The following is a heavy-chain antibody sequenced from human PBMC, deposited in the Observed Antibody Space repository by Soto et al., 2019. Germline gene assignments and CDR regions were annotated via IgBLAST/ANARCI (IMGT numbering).Heavy chain of an antibody. V-gene: IGHV4-4*02. J-gene: IGHJ4*02. CDR2: IYHSGST. CDR1: GGSISSSNW. Sequence: QVQLQESGPGLVKPSGTLSLTCAVSGGSISSSNWWSWVRQPPGKGLEWMGEIYHSGSTNYNPSLRSRVPISVDKSKNPFSLKLSSVTAADTAVYYCARGAEAGFVSYWGQGTLVTVSS. D-gene: IGHD3-16*01. CDR3: ARGAEAGFVSY.